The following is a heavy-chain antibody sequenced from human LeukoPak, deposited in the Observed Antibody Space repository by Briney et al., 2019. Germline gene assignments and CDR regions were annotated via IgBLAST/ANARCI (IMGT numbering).Heavy chain of an antibody. V-gene: IGHV4-59*08. CDR1: GGSISSYS. J-gene: IGHJ5*02. CDR2: IYYSGST. CDR3: ARRRVKMTTITEDNWFDP. D-gene: IGHD5-24*01. Sequence: PSETLSLTCTVSGGSISSYSWNWIRQPPGKGLEWIGRIYYSGSTQFNPSLKSRVIMSVDTSTNQFSLKLNSVTAADTAVYYCARRRVKMTTITEDNWFDPWGQGTLVTVSS.